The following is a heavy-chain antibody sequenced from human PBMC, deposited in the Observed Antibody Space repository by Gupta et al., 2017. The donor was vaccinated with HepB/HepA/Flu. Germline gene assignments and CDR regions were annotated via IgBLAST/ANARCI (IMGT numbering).Heavy chain of an antibody. J-gene: IGHJ4*02. CDR3: AKDHEMTVDRRSYFFDF. CDR2: ISANGINT. V-gene: IGHV3-23*01. CDR1: GFTFSSSA. D-gene: IGHD6-19*01. Sequence: EVHLLESGGGLVQPGGSLRLSCAASGFTFSSSAMCWVRQAPGKGLEWISAISANGINTYYSASVKGRFTITRVNSMHTVHLQMFSLRAEDTAVYFCAKDHEMTVDRRSYFFDFWGQGTLVPVSS.